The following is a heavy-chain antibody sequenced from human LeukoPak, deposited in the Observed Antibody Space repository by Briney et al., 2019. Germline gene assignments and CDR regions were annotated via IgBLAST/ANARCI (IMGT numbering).Heavy chain of an antibody. CDR1: GYTFTGYY. CDR2: INPNRGGT. D-gene: IGHD2-15*01. J-gene: IGHJ4*02. CDR3: AKDENTHFDY. Sequence: ASVKVSCKASGYTFTGYYMHWVRQAPGQGLEWMGWINPNRGGTNYAQKYQGRVTMTRDTSISTAYMELSSLTSDDTAVYYCAKDENTHFDYWGQGILVTVSS. V-gene: IGHV1-2*02.